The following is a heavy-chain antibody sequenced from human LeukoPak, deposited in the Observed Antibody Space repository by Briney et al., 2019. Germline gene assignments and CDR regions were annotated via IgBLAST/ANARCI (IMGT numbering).Heavy chain of an antibody. CDR1: GGSISSGGYY. CDR3: ARVGDIVAVPAEYYFDY. J-gene: IGHJ4*02. V-gene: IGHV4-31*03. Sequence: PSQTLSLTCTVPGGSISSGGYYWSWIRQHPGKGLEWIGYIYYSGSTYYNPSLKSRVTISVDTSKNQFSLKLSSVTAADTAVYYCARVGDIVAVPAEYYFDYWGQGTLVTVSS. D-gene: IGHD2-2*01. CDR2: IYYSGST.